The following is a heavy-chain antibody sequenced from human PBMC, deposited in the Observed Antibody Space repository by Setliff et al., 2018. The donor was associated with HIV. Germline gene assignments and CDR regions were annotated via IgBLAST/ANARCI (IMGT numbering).Heavy chain of an antibody. CDR3: ARDRTPQNWGSRGYYYMDV. D-gene: IGHD7-27*01. Sequence: ASVKVSCKASGYTFTDDYMHWVRQAPGQGLEWMGWISPNSGGTNYAQKFQGRVTMTRDTSISTVYMELSRLRSDDTAVYYCARDRTPQNWGSRGYYYMDVWGKGTTVTVSS. CDR1: GYTFTDDY. CDR2: ISPNSGGT. V-gene: IGHV1-2*02. J-gene: IGHJ6*03.